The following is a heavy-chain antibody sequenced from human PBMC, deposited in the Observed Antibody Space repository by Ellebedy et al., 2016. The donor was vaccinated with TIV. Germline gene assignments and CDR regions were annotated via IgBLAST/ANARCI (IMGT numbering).Heavy chain of an antibody. CDR3: ARDKSPTMIALDF. Sequence: PGGSLRLSCVASGFTFRSYGMHWVRQAPDKGLEWVAVIWYDGDNNYYVDSVKGRFTISRDTSKNTLYLQMSSLRADDTAIYYCARDKSPTMIALDFWGQGTLVTVSS. D-gene: IGHD3-22*01. CDR2: IWYDGDNN. V-gene: IGHV3-33*01. J-gene: IGHJ4*02. CDR1: GFTFRSYG.